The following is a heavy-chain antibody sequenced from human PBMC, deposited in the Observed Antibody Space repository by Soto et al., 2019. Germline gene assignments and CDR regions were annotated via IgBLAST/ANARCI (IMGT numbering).Heavy chain of an antibody. D-gene: IGHD3-9*01. J-gene: IGHJ3*02. CDR1: GGTFSSYT. CDR2: IIPILGIA. CDR3: ASGLTLVGAFDI. Sequence: QVQLVQSGAEVKKPGSSEKVSCKASGGTFSSYTISWVRQAPGQGLEWMGRIIPILGIANYAQKFQGRVTITADKSTSTAYMELSSLRSEDTAVYYCASGLTLVGAFDIWGQGTMVTVSS. V-gene: IGHV1-69*02.